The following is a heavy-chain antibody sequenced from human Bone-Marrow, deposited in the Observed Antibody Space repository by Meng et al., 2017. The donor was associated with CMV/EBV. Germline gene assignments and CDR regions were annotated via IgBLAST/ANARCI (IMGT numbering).Heavy chain of an antibody. J-gene: IGHJ4*02. D-gene: IGHD4-23*01. CDR3: ARNILRWHIDY. CDR2: IDWDDDK. CDR1: GFSLSTSGMC. V-gene: IGHV2-70*20. Sequence: SGPTLVKPTQTLTLTCTFSGFSLSTSGMCVSWVRQPPGKALEWLALIDWDDDKYCSTSLKSRLNISKDASKSQVVLTMTNMDPVETATYYCARNILRWHIDYWGQGTLATFSS.